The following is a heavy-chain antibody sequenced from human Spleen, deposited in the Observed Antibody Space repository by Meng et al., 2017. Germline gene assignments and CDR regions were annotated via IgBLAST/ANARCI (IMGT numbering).Heavy chain of an antibody. J-gene: IGHJ5*02. CDR3: AKDDNSGYEYAFDN. CDR2: ITWNGDRT. V-gene: IGHV3-9*01. D-gene: IGHD5-12*01. Sequence: LSLTCAVSGYSISSGYNWGWIRQSPGKGLEWISSITWNGDRTDYADSVKGRFTISRDNAKNSLYLQMNSLRAEDTAFYYCAKDDNSGYEYAFDNWGQGTLVTVSS. CDR1: GYSISSGYN.